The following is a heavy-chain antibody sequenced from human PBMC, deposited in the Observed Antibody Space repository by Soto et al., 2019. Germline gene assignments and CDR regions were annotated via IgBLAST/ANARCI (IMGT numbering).Heavy chain of an antibody. CDR1: GYTFTGYY. CDR2: INPNSGDT. D-gene: IGHD2-2*01. V-gene: IGHV1-2*02. Sequence: ASVKVSCKASGYTFTGYYVHWVRRAPGQGLEWMGWINPNSGDTYLAQRFQGRVTMTTDTSTSTAYLDLRGLRSDDTAVYYCARVRCSSTSCYLGGDYYNYGPDVWGQGTAVTVSS. CDR3: ARVRCSSTSCYLGGDYYNYGPDV. J-gene: IGHJ6*02.